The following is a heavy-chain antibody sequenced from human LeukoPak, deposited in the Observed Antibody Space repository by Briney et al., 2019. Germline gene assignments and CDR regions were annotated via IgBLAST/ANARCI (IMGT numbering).Heavy chain of an antibody. CDR1: GFTFSSYG. V-gene: IGHV3-30*18. J-gene: IGHJ4*02. CDR2: ISYDGSNK. CDR3: AKDPARGQLGIFDY. D-gene: IGHD6-6*01. Sequence: TGGSLRLSCAASGFTFSSYGMHWVRQAPGKGLEWVAVISYDGSNKYYADSVKGRFTISRDNSKNTLYLQMNSLRAEDTAVYYCAKDPARGQLGIFDYWGQGVLVTVSS.